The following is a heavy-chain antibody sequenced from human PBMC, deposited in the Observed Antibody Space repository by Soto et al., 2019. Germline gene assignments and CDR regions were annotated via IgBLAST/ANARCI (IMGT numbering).Heavy chain of an antibody. CDR3: ARARLSYSSGWYYFDY. Sequence: SETLSLTCTVSGGSISSYYWSWIRQPPGKGLEWIGYIYYSGSTNYNPSLKGRVTISVDTSKNQFSLKLSSVTAADTAVYYCARARLSYSSGWYYFDYWGQGTLVTVSS. V-gene: IGHV4-59*01. D-gene: IGHD6-19*01. CDR1: GGSISSYY. J-gene: IGHJ4*02. CDR2: IYYSGST.